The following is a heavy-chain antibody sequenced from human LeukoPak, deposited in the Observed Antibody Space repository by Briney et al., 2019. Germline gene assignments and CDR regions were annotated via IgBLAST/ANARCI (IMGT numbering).Heavy chain of an antibody. Sequence: SGGSLRLSCAASEFTFDNYAMSWVRQAPGKGLEWVSVISSSGYYSYYADSVKGRFTVSRDNSKTTLYLQMNSLRADDTAVYYCAKGGPTGSNYFDFWGQGTLVTVSS. CDR3: AKGGPTGSNYFDF. CDR2: ISSSGYYS. J-gene: IGHJ4*02. V-gene: IGHV3-23*01. D-gene: IGHD1-26*01. CDR1: EFTFDNYA.